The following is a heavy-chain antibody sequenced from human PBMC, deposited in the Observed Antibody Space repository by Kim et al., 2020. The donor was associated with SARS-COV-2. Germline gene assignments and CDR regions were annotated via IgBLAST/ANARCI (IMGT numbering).Heavy chain of an antibody. D-gene: IGHD3-10*01. CDR3: AKDRLFASGSNWFDP. J-gene: IGHJ5*02. Sequence: GGSLRLSCAASGFTFSSYAMSWVRQAPGKGLEWVSAISGGGGRTYYADSVKGRFTISRDNSKNTLYLQMNSLRAEDTAVYYCAKDRLFASGSNWFDPWAREAWSPSP. CDR1: GFTFSSYA. V-gene: IGHV3-23*01. CDR2: ISGGGGRT.